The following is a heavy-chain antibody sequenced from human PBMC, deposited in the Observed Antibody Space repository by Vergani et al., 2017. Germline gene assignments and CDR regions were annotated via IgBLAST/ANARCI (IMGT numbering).Heavy chain of an antibody. J-gene: IGHJ4*02. CDR2: IYTSGST. V-gene: IGHV4-61*02. Sequence: QVQLQESGPGLVKPSQTLSLTCTVSGGSISSGSYYWSWIRQPAGKGLEWIGRIYTSGSTNYNPSLKSRVTMSVDTSKNQFSLKLSSVTAADTAVYYCAEERAGGFFDYWGQGTLVTVSS. D-gene: IGHD1-1*01. CDR1: GGSISSGSYY. CDR3: AEERAGGFFDY.